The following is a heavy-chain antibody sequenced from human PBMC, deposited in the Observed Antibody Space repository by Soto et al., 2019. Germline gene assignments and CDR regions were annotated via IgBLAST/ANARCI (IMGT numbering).Heavy chain of an antibody. J-gene: IGHJ5*02. Sequence: SLRLSFISSGFNISYYARHWVRQGPGKGLEWFSGISWNSANIFYEDSVKGRFTISRDNAKNSFSLQMNSLRAEDTALYYCATTRDLGKCGNNCPGNSQFDP. CDR3: ATTRDLGKCGNNCPGNSQFDP. CDR2: ISWNSANI. D-gene: IGHD1-20*01. CDR1: GFNISYYA. V-gene: IGHV3-9*01.